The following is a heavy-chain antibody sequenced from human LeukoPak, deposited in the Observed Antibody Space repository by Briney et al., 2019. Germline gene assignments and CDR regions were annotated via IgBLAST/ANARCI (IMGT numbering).Heavy chain of an antibody. J-gene: IGHJ5*02. CDR2: IYYSGST. CDR3: ARWGDGYNFSRRRNWFDP. D-gene: IGHD5-24*01. CDR1: GGSISSSSYY. V-gene: IGHV4-39*07. Sequence: SETLSLTCTVSGGSISSSSYYWGWIRQPPGKGLEWIGSIYYSGSTYYNPSLKSRVTISVDTSKNQFSLKLSSVTAADPAVYYCARWGDGYNFSRRRNWFDPWGQGTLVTVSS.